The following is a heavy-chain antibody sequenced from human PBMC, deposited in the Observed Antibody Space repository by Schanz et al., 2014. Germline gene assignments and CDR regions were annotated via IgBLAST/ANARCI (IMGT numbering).Heavy chain of an antibody. CDR2: IRYDGRNK. Sequence: VHLLESGGGLVQPGGSLRLSCAASGFTFSNYGLVWVRQAPGKGLEWVAVIRYDGRNKNFVESVKGRFTISRDNSNNTVYLQMNTLRAEDTAVYYCAREDCSATSCYFRYWGQGTLVTVSS. D-gene: IGHD2-21*01. V-gene: IGHV3-33*08. J-gene: IGHJ4*02. CDR1: GFTFSNYG. CDR3: AREDCSATSCYFRY.